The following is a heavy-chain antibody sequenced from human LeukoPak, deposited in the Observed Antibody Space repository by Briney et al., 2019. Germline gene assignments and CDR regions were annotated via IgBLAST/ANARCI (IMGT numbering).Heavy chain of an antibody. CDR3: AAEGQWSLVHYFNS. Sequence: AASVKVSCKVSGNTLTDLSIHWVRQAPEKGLDWMGGFDPEDAEVIYAEKFQDRVTMTEDPSTDTAYLDLSSLRSEDTAVYYCAAEGQWSLVHYFNSWGQGTLVTVSS. J-gene: IGHJ4*02. CDR2: FDPEDAEV. V-gene: IGHV1-24*01. D-gene: IGHD2-15*01. CDR1: GNTLTDLS.